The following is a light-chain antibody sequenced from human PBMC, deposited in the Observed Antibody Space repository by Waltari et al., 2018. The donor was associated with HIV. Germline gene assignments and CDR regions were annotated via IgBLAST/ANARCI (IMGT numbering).Light chain of an antibody. CDR1: ASNIGADYR. V-gene: IGLV1-40*01. Sequence: VLTQPPSVSGAPGQRVNIPCAGTASNIGADYRLPWYRLFPGSAPKLLIFANTFRPSGVPDRFSGSRSGTSASLAISGLQTEDEADYFCQSYDKFLSAWIFGGGTRVTVL. CDR3: QSYDKFLSAWI. J-gene: IGLJ2*01. CDR2: ANT.